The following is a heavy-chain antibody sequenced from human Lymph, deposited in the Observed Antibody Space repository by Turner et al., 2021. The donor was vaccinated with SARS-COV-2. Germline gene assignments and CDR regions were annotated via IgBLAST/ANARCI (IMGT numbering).Heavy chain of an antibody. V-gene: IGHV1-24*01. Sequence: QVQMVQSGAEVQKPGASVKVSCKVSGYTLTELSIHGVRQAPGKGLEWMGGFDPEDGETIYAQKFQGRVTMTEDTSTDTAYIELSSLRSEDTAVYYCATLKSNWKILTGRYYFDFWGQGTLVTVSS. J-gene: IGHJ4*02. CDR2: FDPEDGET. D-gene: IGHD1-1*01. CDR1: GYTLTELS. CDR3: ATLKSNWKILTGRYYFDF.